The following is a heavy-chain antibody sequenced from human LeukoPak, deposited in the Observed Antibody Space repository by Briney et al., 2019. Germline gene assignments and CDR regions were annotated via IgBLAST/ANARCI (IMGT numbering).Heavy chain of an antibody. D-gene: IGHD3-9*01. CDR1: GGTISSYA. Sequence: SSVKVSCKASGGTISSYAITWVRQAPGQGLEWMGRLIPIFGTANYAQKFQGRVTITTDESTTTAYMELSSLKSEDTAVYYCARDGTGRNILTHYYRQWGQGTLVTVSS. V-gene: IGHV1-69*05. CDR3: ARDGTGRNILTHYYRQ. CDR2: LIPIFGTA. J-gene: IGHJ4*02.